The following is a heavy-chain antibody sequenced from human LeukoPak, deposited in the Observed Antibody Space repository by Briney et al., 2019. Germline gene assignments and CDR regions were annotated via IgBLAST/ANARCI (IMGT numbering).Heavy chain of an antibody. J-gene: IGHJ4*02. D-gene: IGHD5-24*01. CDR1: GYTFTGYY. CDR2: INPNSGGT. CDR3: AGLGVRLGEMDS. Sequence: GASVKVSCKASGYTFTGYYMHWVRQAPGQGLEWMGWINPNSGGTNYAQKFQGRVTITRDTSISTAYMELSGLRSDDTALYYCAGLGVRLGEMDSWGQGTLVTVSS. V-gene: IGHV1-2*02.